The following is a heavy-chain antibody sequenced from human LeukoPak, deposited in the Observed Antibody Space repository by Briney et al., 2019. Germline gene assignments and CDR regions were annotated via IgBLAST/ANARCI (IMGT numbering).Heavy chain of an antibody. D-gene: IGHD2-2*01. V-gene: IGHV3-21*01. CDR2: ISSSSSYI. Sequence: GGSLRLSCAASGFTFSSYSMNWVRQAPGKGLVWVSSISSSSSYIYYADSVKGRFTISRDNAKNSLYLQMNSLRAEDTAVYYCARGAWYCSSTSCSEPHAFDIWGQGTMVTVSS. CDR1: GFTFSSYS. J-gene: IGHJ3*02. CDR3: ARGAWYCSSTSCSEPHAFDI.